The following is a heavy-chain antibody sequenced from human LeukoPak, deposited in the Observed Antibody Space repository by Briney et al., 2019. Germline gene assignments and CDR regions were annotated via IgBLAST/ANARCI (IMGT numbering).Heavy chain of an antibody. V-gene: IGHV1-46*01. J-gene: IGHJ4*02. Sequence: ASVKVSCKASGYTFTSYYMHWVRQAPGQGLEWVGIINPSGGSTSSAQKFQGRVTMTRDNAKNSLYLQMNGLRAEDTAVYYCARSYDFRRGAPPAGYWGQGTLVSVSS. CDR3: ARSYDFRRGAPPAGY. CDR2: INPSGGST. CDR1: GYTFTSYY. D-gene: IGHD5-12*01.